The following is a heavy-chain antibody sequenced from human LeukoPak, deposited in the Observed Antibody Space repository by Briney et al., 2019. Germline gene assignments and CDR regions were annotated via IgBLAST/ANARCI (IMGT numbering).Heavy chain of an antibody. D-gene: IGHD3-10*01. V-gene: IGHV1-18*01. J-gene: IGHJ6*03. CDR1: GYTFTIYG. CDR2: ISAYSGNT. Sequence: ASVKVSCKASGYTFTIYGISWVRQAPRQGLERMGWISAYSGNTNYAQKLQGRVTMTTDTSTSTAYMELRSLRSDDTAVYFCARAVGGGSGSYYYYYMDVWGKGTTVTISS. CDR3: ARAVGGGSGSYYYYYMDV.